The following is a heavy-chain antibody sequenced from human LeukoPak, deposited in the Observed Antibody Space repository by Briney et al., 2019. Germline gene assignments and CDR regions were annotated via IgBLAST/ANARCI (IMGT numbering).Heavy chain of an antibody. Sequence: PGGSLRLSCAASGFSFIDYWMTWVRQAPGKGLEWVGNIKQDGSETYYVDSVKGRFTISRDNAKNSLYLEMNSLRAEDTAVYYCARDITFDHWGQGNLVTVSS. V-gene: IGHV3-7*01. CDR2: IKQDGSET. CDR1: GFSFIDYW. CDR3: ARDITFDH. J-gene: IGHJ4*02.